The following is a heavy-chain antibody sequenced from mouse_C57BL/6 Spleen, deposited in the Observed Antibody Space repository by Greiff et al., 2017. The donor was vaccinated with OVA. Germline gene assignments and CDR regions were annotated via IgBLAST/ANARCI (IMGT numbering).Heavy chain of an antibody. Sequence: VQLQQPGAELVKPGASVKMSCKASGYTFTSYWINWVKQRPGQGLEWIGDIYPGSGSTNYNEKFKSKATLTVDTSSSTAYMQLSSLTSEDSAVYYCAGEEFTTGVGNYYAMDYWGQGTTVTVSS. J-gene: IGHJ4*01. CDR3: AGEEFTTGVGNYYAMDY. V-gene: IGHV1-55*01. CDR1: GYTFTSYW. CDR2: IYPGSGST. D-gene: IGHD1-1*01.